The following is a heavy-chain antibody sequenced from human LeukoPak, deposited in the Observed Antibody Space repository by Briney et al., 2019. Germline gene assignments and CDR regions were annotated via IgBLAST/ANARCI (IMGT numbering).Heavy chain of an antibody. D-gene: IGHD3-10*01. CDR2: ISAYNCNT. J-gene: IGHJ3*02. CDR3: AREKPRLWFGEPSRDAFDI. CDR1: GYTFTSYG. Sequence: GASVKVSCKSSGYTFTSYGISWVRQAPGQGLEWMGWISAYNCNTNYAQKLQGRVTMTTDTSTSTAYMELRSLRSDDTAVYYCAREKPRLWFGEPSRDAFDIWGQGTMVTVSS. V-gene: IGHV1-18*01.